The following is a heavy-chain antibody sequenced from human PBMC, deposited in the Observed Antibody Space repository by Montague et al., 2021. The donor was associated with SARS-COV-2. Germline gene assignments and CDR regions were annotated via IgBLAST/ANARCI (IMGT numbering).Heavy chain of an antibody. Sequence: TLSLTCTVSGGSISSGGYCWSWIRQHPGKGLEWIGYIYYSGSTYYNPSLKSRVTISVDTSKNQFSLKLSSVTAADTAVYYCARDRRLRYFELSYYYYGMDVWGQGTTVAVSS. D-gene: IGHD3-9*01. J-gene: IGHJ6*02. CDR3: ARDRRLRYFELSYYYYGMDV. CDR2: IYYSGST. CDR1: GGSISSGGYC. V-gene: IGHV4-31*03.